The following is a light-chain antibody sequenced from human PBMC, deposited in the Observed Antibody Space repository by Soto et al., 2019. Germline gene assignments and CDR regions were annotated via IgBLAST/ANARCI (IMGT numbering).Light chain of an antibody. J-gene: IGLJ2*01. CDR2: DVS. CDR1: SSDVGGYNY. V-gene: IGLV2-14*01. CDR3: SSYSSSSTL. Sequence: QSALTQPASVFGSPGQSITISCTGSSSDVGGYNYVSWYQQHPGKAPKLMIYDVSNRPSGVSNRFSGSKSANTASLTISGLQAEDEADYYCSSYSSSSTLFGGGTKLTVL.